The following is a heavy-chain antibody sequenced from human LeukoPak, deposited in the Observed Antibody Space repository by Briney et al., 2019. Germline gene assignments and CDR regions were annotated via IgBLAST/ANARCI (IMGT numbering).Heavy chain of an antibody. Sequence: GGSLRLSCAASGFTFSSYAMSWVRQAPGKGLEWVSGISGSGGSTYYADSVKGRFTISRDNSKNTLYLQMNSLSAEDTAVYYCAKHGSGSYAIYYFDYWGQGTLVTVX. J-gene: IGHJ4*02. CDR2: ISGSGGST. V-gene: IGHV3-23*01. CDR3: AKHGSGSYAIYYFDY. D-gene: IGHD3-10*01. CDR1: GFTFSSYA.